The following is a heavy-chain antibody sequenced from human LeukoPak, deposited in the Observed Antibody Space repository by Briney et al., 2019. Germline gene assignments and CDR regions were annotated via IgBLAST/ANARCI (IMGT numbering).Heavy chain of an antibody. J-gene: IGHJ6*03. Sequence: GESLNISCKGSKYTFTNYWIGWVRQMPGKGLEWMGIIYPGDSNTRYGPSFQGQVTISADKSISTAYLQWSSLKASDTAMYYCARLYSDYPYYYYMDVWGKGTTVTVSS. CDR3: ARLYSDYPYYYYMDV. CDR2: IYPGDSNT. V-gene: IGHV5-51*01. D-gene: IGHD4-11*01. CDR1: KYTFTNYW.